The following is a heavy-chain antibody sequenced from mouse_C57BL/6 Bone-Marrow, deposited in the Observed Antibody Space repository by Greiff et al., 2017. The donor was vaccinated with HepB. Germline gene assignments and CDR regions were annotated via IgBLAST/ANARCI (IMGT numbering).Heavy chain of an antibody. Sequence: QVQLQQSGAELVRPGTSVKVSCKASGYAFTNYLIEWVKQRPGQGLEWIGVINPGSGGTNYNEKFKGKATLTADKSSSTAYMQLSSLTSEDSAVYFCARRGYGNYAAWFAYWGQGTLVTVSA. V-gene: IGHV1-54*01. CDR2: INPGSGGT. CDR1: GYAFTNYL. J-gene: IGHJ3*01. D-gene: IGHD2-10*02. CDR3: ARRGYGNYAAWFAY.